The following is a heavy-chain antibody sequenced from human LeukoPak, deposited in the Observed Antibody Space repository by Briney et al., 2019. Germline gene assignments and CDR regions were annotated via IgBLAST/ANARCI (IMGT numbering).Heavy chain of an antibody. CDR2: FDPEDGET. D-gene: IGHD3-10*01. V-gene: IGHV1-24*01. CDR1: GYTLTELS. J-gene: IGHJ3*02. CDR3: ATDLGATQAFDI. Sequence: GASVKVSCKVSGYTLTELSMHWVRQAPGKGLEWMGGFDPEDGETIYAQKFQGRATMTEDTSTDTAYMELSSLRSEDTAVYYCATDLGATQAFDIWGQGTMVTVSS.